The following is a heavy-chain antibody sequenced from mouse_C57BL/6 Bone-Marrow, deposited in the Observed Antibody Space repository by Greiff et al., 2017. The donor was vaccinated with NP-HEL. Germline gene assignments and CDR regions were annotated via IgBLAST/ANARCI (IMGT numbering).Heavy chain of an antibody. CDR3: ARRDYYGSSYPYYFDY. D-gene: IGHD1-1*01. Sequence: VQLQQSGAELVKPGASVKMSCKASGYTFTSYWITWVKQRPGQGLEWIGDIYPGSGSTNYNEKFKSKATLTVDTSSSTAYMQLSSLTSEDSAVYYCARRDYYGSSYPYYFDYWGQGTTLTVSS. CDR2: IYPGSGST. CDR1: GYTFTSYW. J-gene: IGHJ2*01. V-gene: IGHV1-55*01.